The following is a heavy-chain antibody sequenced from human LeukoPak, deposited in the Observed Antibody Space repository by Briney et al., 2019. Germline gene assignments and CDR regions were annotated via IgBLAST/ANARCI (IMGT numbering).Heavy chain of an antibody. CDR3: ARVRCNYGDSDY. Sequence: SETLSLTCAVSGYSISSGYYWGWIRQPPGKGLEWIGTIYHNGNTYYNPSLKSRVTISVDTSKNQFSLKLSSVTAADTAVYYCARVRCNYGDSDYWGQGTLVTVSS. CDR2: IYHNGNT. D-gene: IGHD5-18*01. J-gene: IGHJ4*02. CDR1: GYSISSGYY. V-gene: IGHV4-38-2*01.